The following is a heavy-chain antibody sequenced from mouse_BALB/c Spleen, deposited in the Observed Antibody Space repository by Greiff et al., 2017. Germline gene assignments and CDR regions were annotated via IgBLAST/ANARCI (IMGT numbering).Heavy chain of an antibody. D-gene: IGHD2-2*01. Sequence: QVQLQQSGAELMKPGASVKISCKATGYTFSSYSIEWVKQRPGQGLEWIGVINPGSGGTNYNEKFKGKATLTADKSSSTAYMQLSSLTSDDTAIYFCARIWLDYDGMDYWGQGTSVTVSS. CDR2: INPGSGGT. J-gene: IGHJ4*01. CDR1: GYTFSSYS. CDR3: ARIWLDYDGMDY. V-gene: IGHV1-54*01.